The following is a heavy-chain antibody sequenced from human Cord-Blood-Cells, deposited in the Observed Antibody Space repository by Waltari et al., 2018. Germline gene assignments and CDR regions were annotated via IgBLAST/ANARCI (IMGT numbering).Heavy chain of an antibody. J-gene: IGHJ2*01. CDR1: GGSFSGYS. CDR2: INHSGST. Sequence: QVQLQQWGAGLLKPSETLSLPCAVYGGSFSGYSWSWIRQPPGKGLEWIGEINHSGSTNYNPSLKSRVTISVDTSKNQFSLKLSSVTAADTAVYYCARAGRATWARDRYFDLWGRGTLVTVSS. CDR3: ARAGRATWARDRYFDL. V-gene: IGHV4-34*01. D-gene: IGHD3-10*01.